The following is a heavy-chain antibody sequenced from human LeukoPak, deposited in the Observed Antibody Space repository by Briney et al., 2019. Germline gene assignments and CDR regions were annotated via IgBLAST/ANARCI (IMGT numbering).Heavy chain of an antibody. CDR3: ARVVVRGVLDY. J-gene: IGHJ4*02. D-gene: IGHD3-10*01. Sequence: SGGSLRLSCIASGFTFGDYPMSWVRQAPGKGLEWVANIKQDGSGKYYVDSVKGRFTISRDNAKDSLYLQMNSLRAEDTAVYYCARVVVRGVLDYWGQGTLVTVSS. V-gene: IGHV3-7*04. CDR1: GFTFGDYP. CDR2: IKQDGSGK.